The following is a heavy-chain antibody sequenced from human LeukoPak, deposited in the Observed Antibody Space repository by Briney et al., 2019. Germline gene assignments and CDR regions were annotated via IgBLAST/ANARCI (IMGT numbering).Heavy chain of an antibody. D-gene: IGHD3-16*02. J-gene: IGHJ6*02. CDR3: ARDREISGMDV. Sequence: ASVKVSCKASGYTFTGYYMHWVRQAPGQGLEWMGWINPSGGSTSYAQKFQGRVTMTRDTSTSTVYMELSSLRSEDTAVYYCARDREISGMDVWGQGTTVTVSS. CDR2: INPSGGST. CDR1: GYTFTGYY. V-gene: IGHV1-46*01.